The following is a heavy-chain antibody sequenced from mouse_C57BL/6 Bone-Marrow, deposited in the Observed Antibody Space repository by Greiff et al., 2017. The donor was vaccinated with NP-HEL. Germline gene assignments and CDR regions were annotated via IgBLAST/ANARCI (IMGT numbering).Heavy chain of an antibody. J-gene: IGHJ2*01. CDR3: ARSSITTVVATSPYFDY. CDR1: GYTFTSYW. CDR2: INPSSGYT. Sequence: VQLQQSGAELAKPGASVKLSCKASGYTFTSYWMHWVNQRPGQGLEWIGYINPSSGYTKYNQKFKDKATLTADKSSSTAYMQLSSLTYEDSAVYYCARSSITTVVATSPYFDYWGQGTTLTVSS. D-gene: IGHD1-1*01. V-gene: IGHV1-7*01.